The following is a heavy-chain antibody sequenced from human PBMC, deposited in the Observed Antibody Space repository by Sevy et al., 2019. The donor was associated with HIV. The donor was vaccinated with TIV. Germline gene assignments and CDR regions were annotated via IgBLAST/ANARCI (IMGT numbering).Heavy chain of an antibody. CDR1: GFTFSSYA. CDR2: ISGSGGST. Sequence: GGSLRLSCAASGFTFSSYAMSWVRQAPGKGLEWVSAISGSGGSTYYADSVKGRFTISRDNSKNTLYLQMNSLRAEDTAVYYCAKDELVGRAAAGTVDYWGQGTLVTVSS. V-gene: IGHV3-23*01. D-gene: IGHD6-13*01. CDR3: AKDELVGRAAAGTVDY. J-gene: IGHJ4*02.